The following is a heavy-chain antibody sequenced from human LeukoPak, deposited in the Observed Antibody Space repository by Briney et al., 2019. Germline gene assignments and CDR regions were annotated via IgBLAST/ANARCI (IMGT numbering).Heavy chain of an antibody. CDR1: GGSIGGHY. CDR3: ARSILHSGGSCCWYYFDY. V-gene: IGHV4-59*11. D-gene: IGHD2-15*01. CDR2: IYYSGNT. J-gene: IGHJ4*02. Sequence: PSETLSLTCTVSGGSIGGHYWSWIRQPPGKGLEWIGYIYYSGNTVYNPSLKSRVTISVDTSKNQFSLQLSSVSAADTAVYYCARSILHSGGSCCWYYFDYWGQGALVTVSS.